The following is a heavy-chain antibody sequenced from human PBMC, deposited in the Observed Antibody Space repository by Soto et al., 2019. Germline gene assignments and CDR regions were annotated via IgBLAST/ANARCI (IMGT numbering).Heavy chain of an antibody. D-gene: IGHD3-9*01. CDR1: GFTFSSYG. CDR3: AKEGGTYYEILTGHIKGGWFDP. V-gene: IGHV3-30*18. CDR2: ISYDGSNK. J-gene: IGHJ5*02. Sequence: QVQLVESGGGVVQPGRSLRLSCAASGFTFSSYGMHWVRQAPGKGLEWVAVISYDGSNKYYADSVKGRFTISRDNSKNTLYLQLNRLRAEDTAVYYCAKEGGTYYEILTGHIKGGWFDPWGQGTLVTVSS.